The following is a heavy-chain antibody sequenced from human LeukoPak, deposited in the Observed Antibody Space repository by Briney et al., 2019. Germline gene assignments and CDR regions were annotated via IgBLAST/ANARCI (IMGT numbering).Heavy chain of an antibody. J-gene: IGHJ4*02. Sequence: SGGSLRLSWAASGFTITSYPMRWVRQAAGKGLEWVSTIGTYGTPFYSNSVKGRFTISRDSPKNTLYLQMDSPRDDDTAVYYCAKGSGYYYEYWAQGTLVTVSA. V-gene: IGHV3-23*01. CDR2: IGTYGTP. CDR1: GFTITSYP. D-gene: IGHD1-14*01. CDR3: AKGSGYYYEY.